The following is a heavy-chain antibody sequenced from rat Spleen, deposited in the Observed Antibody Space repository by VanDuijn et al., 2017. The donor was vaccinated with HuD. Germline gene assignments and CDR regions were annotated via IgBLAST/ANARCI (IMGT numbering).Heavy chain of an antibody. CDR3: ARPGPGYPFAY. D-gene: IGHD1-4*01. V-gene: IGHV5-31*01. CDR1: GFTFNYYW. Sequence: EVQLVESGGGLVQPGRSLKLSCVASGFTFNYYWMTWIRQAPGKGLEWVASINYDGSSTFYRDSVRDRFTISRDNAKSTLYLQMDSLRSEDTATYYCARPGPGYPFAYWGRGTLVTVSS. CDR2: INYDGSST. J-gene: IGHJ3*01.